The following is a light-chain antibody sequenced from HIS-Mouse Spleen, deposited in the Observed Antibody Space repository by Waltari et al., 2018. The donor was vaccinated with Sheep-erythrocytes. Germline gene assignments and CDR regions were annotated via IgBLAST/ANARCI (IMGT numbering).Light chain of an antibody. CDR1: SSDVGSYNL. CDR3: CSYAGSSTPWV. V-gene: IGLV2-23*01. CDR2: EGS. Sequence: QSALTQPASVSGSPGQSITISCTGTSSDVGSYNLVSWYQQHPGKAPKLMIYEGSTRHSGVSTRFSGAKSGNTASLTISGLQAEDEADYYCCSYAGSSTPWVFGGGTKLTVL. J-gene: IGLJ3*02.